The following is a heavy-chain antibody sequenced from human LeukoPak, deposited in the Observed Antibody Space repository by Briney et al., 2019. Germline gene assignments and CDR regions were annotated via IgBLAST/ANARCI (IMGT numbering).Heavy chain of an antibody. Sequence: PGGSLRLSCAASGFTFSSYGMHWVRQAPGKGLEWVAVISYDGSNKYYADSVKGRFTISRDNSKNTLYLQMNSLRAEDTAVYYCAKDAQGYARGGKSGFDYWGQGTLVTVSS. CDR2: ISYDGSNK. CDR1: GFTFSSYG. CDR3: AKDAQGYARGGKSGFDY. V-gene: IGHV3-30*18. J-gene: IGHJ4*02. D-gene: IGHD2-8*01.